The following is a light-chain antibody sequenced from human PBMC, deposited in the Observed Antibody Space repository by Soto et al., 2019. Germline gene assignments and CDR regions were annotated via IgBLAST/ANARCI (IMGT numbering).Light chain of an antibody. V-gene: IGLV2-14*01. CDR2: EVN. CDR1: GRDIGAYNY. J-gene: IGLJ1*01. CDR3: SSFTTSSTYV. Sequence: QSVLTQPASVSGSPGQSITISCTGSGRDIGAYNYVSWYQQHPGKAPKLIIYEVNNRPSGVSNRFSGSKSGNTASLTISGLQAEDEADYYCSSFTTSSTYVVGAGTKVTVL.